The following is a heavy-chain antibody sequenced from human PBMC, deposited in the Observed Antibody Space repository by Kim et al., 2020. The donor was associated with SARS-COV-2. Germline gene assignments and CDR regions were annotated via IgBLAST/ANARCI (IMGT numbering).Heavy chain of an antibody. Sequence: KYSLAFQGRVTITRDTSARTAYMELSSLRSEDTAVYYWARAVGCTASCPDYWGQGTLVTVSS. J-gene: IGHJ4*02. CDR3: ARAVGCTASCPDY. D-gene: IGHD2-2*01. V-gene: IGHV1-3*01.